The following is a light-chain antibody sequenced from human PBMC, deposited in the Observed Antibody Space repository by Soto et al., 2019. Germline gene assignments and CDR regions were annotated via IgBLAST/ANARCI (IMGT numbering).Light chain of an antibody. J-gene: IGLJ2*01. CDR1: SSNIGNNY. CDR2: DNN. Sequence: QSVLTQPPSVSAAPGQKVTISCFGSSSNIGNNYVSWYQQLPGTAPKLLIYDNNVRPSGIPDRFSGSKSGTSATLGITGLQTGDEADYYCGTWDSSLSAGVFGRGTKLTVL. V-gene: IGLV1-51*01. CDR3: GTWDSSLSAGV.